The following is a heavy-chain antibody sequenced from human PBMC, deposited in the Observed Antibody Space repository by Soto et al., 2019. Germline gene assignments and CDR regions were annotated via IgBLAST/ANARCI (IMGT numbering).Heavy chain of an antibody. Sequence: SETLSLTCAVSGGSISSTNWWSWVRQPPGKGLEWIGEIYHSGSTNYNPSLKSRVTISVDKPKNQFSLKLSSVTAADTAVYYCARLGDLGEFDYWGQGTLVTVSS. V-gene: IGHV4-4*02. D-gene: IGHD2-21*02. CDR3: ARLGDLGEFDY. CDR2: IYHSGST. J-gene: IGHJ4*02. CDR1: GGSISSTNW.